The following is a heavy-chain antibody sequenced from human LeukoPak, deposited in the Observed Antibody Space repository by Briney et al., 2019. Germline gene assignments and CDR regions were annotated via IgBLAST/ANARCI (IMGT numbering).Heavy chain of an antibody. D-gene: IGHD6-19*01. J-gene: IGHJ4*02. CDR2: ISTSGSTI. V-gene: IGHV3-11*04. CDR3: ARDMVSEAGTRWGDY. Sequence: GGSLRLSCAASGFIFSDCYMSWIRQAPGKGLEWVSYISTSGSTIYYADSVKGRFTISRDNAKNSLYLQMNSLRAEDTAVYYCARDMVSEAGTRWGDYWGQGTLVTVSS. CDR1: GFIFSDCY.